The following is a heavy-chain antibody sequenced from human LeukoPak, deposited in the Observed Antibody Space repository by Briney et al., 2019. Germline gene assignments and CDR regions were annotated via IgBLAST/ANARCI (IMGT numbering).Heavy chain of an antibody. V-gene: IGHV4-61*02. CDR1: GGSISSGSYY. J-gene: IGHJ3*02. CDR2: IYTSGST. D-gene: IGHD6-19*01. Sequence: SQTLSLTCTVSGGSISSGSYYWSWIRQPAGKGLEWIGRIYTSGSTNYNPSLKSRVTISVDTSKNQFSLKLSSVTAADTAVYYCARETPGYSSGWYPLDNPDAFDIWGQGTMVTVSS. CDR3: ARETPGYSSGWYPLDNPDAFDI.